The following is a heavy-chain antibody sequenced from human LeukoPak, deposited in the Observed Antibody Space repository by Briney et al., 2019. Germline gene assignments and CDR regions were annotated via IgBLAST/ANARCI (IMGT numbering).Heavy chain of an antibody. CDR1: GGSISSYY. V-gene: IGHV4-59*01. CDR3: ARVQLWFLVDY. Sequence: SETLSLTCTVSGGSISSYYWSWIRQPPGKGLEWIGYIYYSGSTNYNPSLKSRVTISVDTSKNQFSLKLSSVTAADTAVYYCARVQLWFLVDYWGQGTLVTVSS. J-gene: IGHJ4*02. CDR2: IYYSGST. D-gene: IGHD5-18*01.